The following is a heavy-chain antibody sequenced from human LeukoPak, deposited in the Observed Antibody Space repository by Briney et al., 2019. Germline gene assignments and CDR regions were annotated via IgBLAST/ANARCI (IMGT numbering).Heavy chain of an antibody. Sequence: ASVKVSCEASGYTFMANYIRWVRQAPGQGLEWVGWMNPNSGCTNYAEKFQGRVTLTRDTSIIAAYVELSSVTSIDPDVYCCARCAGSSWFDYWGQGSLVTVSS. D-gene: IGHD6-13*01. CDR2: MNPNSGCT. CDR3: ARCAGSSWFDY. J-gene: IGHJ4*02. CDR1: GYTFMANY. V-gene: IGHV1-2*02.